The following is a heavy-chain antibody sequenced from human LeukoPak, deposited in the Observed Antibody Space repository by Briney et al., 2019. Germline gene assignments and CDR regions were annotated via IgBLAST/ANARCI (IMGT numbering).Heavy chain of an antibody. V-gene: IGHV4-38-2*01. Sequence: TSETLSLTCAVSGYSISSGYYWGWIRQPPGKGLEWIGSIYHSGSTYYNPSLKSRVTISVDTSKNQFPLKLSSVTAADTAVYYCASTFFWSGYYTPRAEYFQHWGQGTLVTVSS. J-gene: IGHJ1*01. CDR1: GYSISSGYY. CDR2: IYHSGST. CDR3: ASTFFWSGYYTPRAEYFQH. D-gene: IGHD3-3*01.